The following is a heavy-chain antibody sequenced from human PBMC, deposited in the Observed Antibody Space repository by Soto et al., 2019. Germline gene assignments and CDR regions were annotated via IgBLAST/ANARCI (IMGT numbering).Heavy chain of an antibody. CDR1: GFTFTSYG. CDR2: ISYDGGLQ. D-gene: IGHD5-18*01. V-gene: IGHV3-30*03. Sequence: QAHLVESGGGVVQPGRYLRLSCAASGFTFTSYGMHWVRQAPGTRLEWVAVISYDGGLQHYADSVKGRFTISRDNSKNMVLLQMNSLRAEDTAVYYCVSDRGYGHASVPYSWGQGTLVSVSS. CDR3: VSDRGYGHASVPYS. J-gene: IGHJ4*02.